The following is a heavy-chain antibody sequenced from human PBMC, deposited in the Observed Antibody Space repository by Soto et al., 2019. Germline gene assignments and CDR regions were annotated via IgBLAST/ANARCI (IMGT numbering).Heavy chain of an antibody. CDR1: GFTFSVYW. V-gene: IGHV3-7*03. J-gene: IGHJ3*01. Sequence: EVQLVESGGGLVQPGGSLRVSCAASGFTFSVYWMTWVRQAPGKGLEWVANINQDGSERHDVDSLKGRFTISRDNAKNSRFLQMNSLSAEDTAVYYCAREVTSDSDTFDLWGQGTLVTVSS. CDR2: INQDGSER. D-gene: IGHD2-15*01. CDR3: AREVTSDSDTFDL.